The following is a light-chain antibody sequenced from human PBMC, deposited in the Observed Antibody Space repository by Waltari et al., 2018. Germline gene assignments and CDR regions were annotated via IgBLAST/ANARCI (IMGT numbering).Light chain of an antibody. CDR2: WAS. J-gene: IGKJ4*01. V-gene: IGKV4-1*01. Sequence: DIVMTQSPDSLAVSLGERATINCKSSQSVLYSSNNENYLAWYQQKPGQPPKLLIIWASTRESGVPDRFSGSGSGTDFTLTVTSLQAEDVAVYYCQQYYSTPLTFGGGTKVEI. CDR1: QSVLYSSNNENY. CDR3: QQYYSTPLT.